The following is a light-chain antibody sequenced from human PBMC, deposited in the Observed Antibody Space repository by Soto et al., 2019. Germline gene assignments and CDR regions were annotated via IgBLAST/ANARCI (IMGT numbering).Light chain of an antibody. CDR3: QQLNSYPIT. CDR2: AAS. CDR1: QGLSSD. Sequence: DIQLTQSPSFLSASVGDRVTITCRASQGLSSDLAWYQQKPGKAPKLLIYAASTLQSGVPSRFSGSGSGTEFTLTSSSLQPEDFATYYGQQLNSYPITFGQGTRLEIK. V-gene: IGKV1-9*01. J-gene: IGKJ5*01.